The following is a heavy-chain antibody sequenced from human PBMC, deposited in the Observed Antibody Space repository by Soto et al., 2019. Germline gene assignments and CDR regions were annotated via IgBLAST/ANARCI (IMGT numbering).Heavy chain of an antibody. CDR1: GGSISSSSYY. Sequence: PSETLSLTCTVSGGSISSSSYYWGWIRQPPGKGLEWIGSIYYSGSTYYNPSLKSRVTISVDTSKNQFSLKLSSVTAADTAVYYCARGHGHLWLQDYYYYYMDVWGKGTTVTVSS. CDR3: ARGHGHLWLQDYYYYYMDV. CDR2: IYYSGST. V-gene: IGHV4-39*01. D-gene: IGHD5-18*01. J-gene: IGHJ6*03.